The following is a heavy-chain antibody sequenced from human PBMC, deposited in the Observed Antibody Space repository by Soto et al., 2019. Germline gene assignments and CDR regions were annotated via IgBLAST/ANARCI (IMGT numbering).Heavy chain of an antibody. J-gene: IGHJ3*01. CDR3: AKDAHDTAPPGV. V-gene: IGHV1-18*01. D-gene: IGHD1-1*01. CDR1: GYAFTSYG. CDR2: MSTYNENK. Sequence: VASVEVSCKASGYAFTSYGINWVRRAPGQGLEWAGWMSTYNENKVFAQKLQGRVALTMDACTRTASLELGSISPDDTALYSCAKDAHDTAPPGVWRPETM.